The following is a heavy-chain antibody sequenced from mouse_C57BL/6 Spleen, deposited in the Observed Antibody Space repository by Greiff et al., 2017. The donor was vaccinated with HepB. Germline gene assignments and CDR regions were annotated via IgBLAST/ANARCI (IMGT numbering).Heavy chain of an antibody. J-gene: IGHJ3*01. V-gene: IGHV1-81*01. CDR2: IDPRSGST. CDR3: ARLEAWFAY. Sequence: VQLQESGAELARPGASVKLSCKASGYTFTSYGISWVKQRTGQGLEWIGEIDPRSGSTYYNEKFKGKATLTADKSSSTAYMELRSLTSEDSAVYFCARLEAWFAYWGQGTLVTVSA. CDR1: GYTFTSYG.